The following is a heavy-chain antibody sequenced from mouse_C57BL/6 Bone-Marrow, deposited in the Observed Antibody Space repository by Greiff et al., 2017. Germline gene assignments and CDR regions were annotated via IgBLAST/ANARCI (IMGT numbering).Heavy chain of an antibody. CDR3: ASSGPRGRSFDD. D-gene: IGHD3-1*01. CDR1: GYTFTSYW. CDR2: IYPTSGRT. Sequence: QVQLLQPGAEFVKPGASVKMSCKASGYTFTSYWISWVKQRPGQGLEWIGDIYPTSGRTNYNEKFKSTSILTVDTSSNTVYMQLSSMTSEDSAVFFCASSGPRGRSFDDWGQGTTRTVSS. V-gene: IGHV1-55*01. J-gene: IGHJ2*01.